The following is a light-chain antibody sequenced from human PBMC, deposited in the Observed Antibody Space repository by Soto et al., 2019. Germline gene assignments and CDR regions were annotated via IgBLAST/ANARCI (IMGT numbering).Light chain of an antibody. CDR3: QQYGGSPRT. CDR1: QSVSSSY. CDR2: GAS. V-gene: IGKV3-20*01. Sequence: EIVLTQSPGTLSLSPGERATLSCRASQSVSSSYLAWYQHKPGQAPRLLIYGASSRATGIPDRFSGSGSGTDFTLTISRLEPEDFAVYYCQQYGGSPRTFGQGTKV. J-gene: IGKJ1*01.